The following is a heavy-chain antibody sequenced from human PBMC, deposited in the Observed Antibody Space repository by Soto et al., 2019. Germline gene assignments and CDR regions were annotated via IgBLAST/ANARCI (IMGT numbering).Heavy chain of an antibody. J-gene: IGHJ5*02. D-gene: IGHD2-2*01. CDR1: GYTFTGYY. Sequence: QVPLVQSGAEVKKPGASVKVSCKASGYTFTGYYMHWVRQAPGQGLEWMGWINPNSGGTNYAQKFQGRVTMTRDTSISTAYMELSRLRSDDTAVYYCARKVVPAARGWFDPGAREPWSPSPQ. CDR3: ARKVVPAARGWFDP. V-gene: IGHV1-2*02. CDR2: INPNSGGT.